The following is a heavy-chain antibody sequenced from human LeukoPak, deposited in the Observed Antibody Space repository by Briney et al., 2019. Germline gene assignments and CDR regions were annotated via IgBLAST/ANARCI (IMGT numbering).Heavy chain of an antibody. CDR1: AFTFRNYW. CDR2: ISSDGSRT. Sequence: PGGSLRLSCAASAFTFRNYWMHWVRQAPGKGLVWGSDISSDGSRTFYADSVKGRFVISRDNAKNTLYLQMTSLRAEDTAVYYCVRDGLVIPYAFDLWGQGTMVTVSS. D-gene: IGHD2-21*01. J-gene: IGHJ3*01. V-gene: IGHV3-74*01. CDR3: VRDGLVIPYAFDL.